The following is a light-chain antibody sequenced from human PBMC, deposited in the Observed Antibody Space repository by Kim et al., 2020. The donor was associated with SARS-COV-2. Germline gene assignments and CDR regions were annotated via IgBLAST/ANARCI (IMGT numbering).Light chain of an antibody. CDR1: SSDVGGYNY. Sequence: QSALTQPPSASGSPGQSVTISCTGTSSDVGGYNYVSWYQQHPGKAPKLMIYEVSKRPSGVPDRFSGSKSGNTASLTVSGLQAEDEADYYCSSYAGSNNSWVCGGGTQLTVL. CDR3: SSYAGSNNSWV. V-gene: IGLV2-8*01. CDR2: EVS. J-gene: IGLJ3*02.